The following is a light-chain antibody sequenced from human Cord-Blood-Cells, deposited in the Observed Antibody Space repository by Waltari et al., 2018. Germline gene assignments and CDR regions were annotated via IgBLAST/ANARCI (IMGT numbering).Light chain of an antibody. CDR2: EGS. V-gene: IGLV2-23*03. Sequence: SSLTQPSFVSWSPGPAIHISCPGTSSAVGGFKLFSWYQQHPGKAPKLMIYEGSKRPSGVSNRFSGSKSGNTASLTISGLQAEDEADYYCCSYAGSSTFKVFGGGTKLTVL. CDR3: CSYAGSSTFKV. CDR1: SSAVGGFKL. J-gene: IGLJ3*02.